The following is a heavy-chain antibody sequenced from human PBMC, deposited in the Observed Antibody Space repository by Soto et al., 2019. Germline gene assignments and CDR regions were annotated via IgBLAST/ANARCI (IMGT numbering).Heavy chain of an antibody. CDR3: AKEGSDYDILTGSGYYGMDV. V-gene: IGHV3-30*18. D-gene: IGHD3-9*01. CDR1: GFTFSSYG. J-gene: IGHJ6*02. Sequence: QVQLVESGGGVVQPGRSLRLSCAPSGFTFSSYGMHWVRQAPGKGLEWVAVISYDGSNKYYADSVKGRFTISRDNSKNTLYLQMNSLRAEDTAVYYCAKEGSDYDILTGSGYYGMDVWGQGTTVTVSS. CDR2: ISYDGSNK.